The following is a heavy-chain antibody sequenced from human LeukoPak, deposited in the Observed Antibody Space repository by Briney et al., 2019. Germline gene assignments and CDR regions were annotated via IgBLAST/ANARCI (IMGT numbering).Heavy chain of an antibody. CDR1: GFTFSGSA. V-gene: IGHV3-73*01. CDR2: ITTKASNYAT. CDR3: TTYRSGHY. D-gene: IGHD6-19*01. J-gene: IGHJ4*02. Sequence: GGSLRLSCAASGFTFSGSAIHWVRQASGKGLEWVGRITTKASNYATAYGASVKGRFTISRDDSENTAYLQMNSLKTEDTAVYYCTTYRSGHYWGQGTLVTVSS.